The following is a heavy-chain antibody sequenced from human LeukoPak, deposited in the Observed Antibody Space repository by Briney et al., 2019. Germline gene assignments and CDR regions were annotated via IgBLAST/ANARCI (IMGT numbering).Heavy chain of an antibody. CDR1: GGSISSGSYY. CDR2: IYTSGST. Sequence: SETLSLTXTVSGGSISSGSYYWSWIRQPAGKGLEWIGRIYTSGSTNYNSSLKSRVTISVDTSKNQFSLKLSSVTAADTAVYYCARDFALWGQRTLVTVSS. CDR3: ARDFAL. V-gene: IGHV4-61*02. J-gene: IGHJ5*02.